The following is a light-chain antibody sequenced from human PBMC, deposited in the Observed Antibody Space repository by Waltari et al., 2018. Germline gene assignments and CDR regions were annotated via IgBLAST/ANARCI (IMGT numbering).Light chain of an antibody. CDR1: SGSLSTTSY. V-gene: IGLV8-61*01. CDR3: ALYMGSGIWV. J-gene: IGLJ3*02. CDR2: KAN. Sequence: QTVVTQATSLSVSPGGTVTLTCALSSGSLSTTSYATWYQQTPGQAPRTLVYKANARSSGVPDRFSGSILGNTAALTITGAQADDESDYYCALYMGSGIWVFGGGTRLTVL.